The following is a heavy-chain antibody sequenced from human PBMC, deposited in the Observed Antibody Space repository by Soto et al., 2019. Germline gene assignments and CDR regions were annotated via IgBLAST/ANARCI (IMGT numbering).Heavy chain of an antibody. J-gene: IGHJ5*02. CDR3: ERAVAVETSNNLSGGWFDP. Sequence: PSETLSLTCTVSGGSVSSSNYYWNWIRQPPGKGLEWIGYIYYSGITDYNPSLESRVTISIDTSKNQFSLKLSSVTAADKAVYYYERAVAVETSNNLSGGWFDPWGQGTLVTVSS. CDR1: GGSVSSSNYY. V-gene: IGHV4-61*01. D-gene: IGHD1-1*01. CDR2: IYYSGIT.